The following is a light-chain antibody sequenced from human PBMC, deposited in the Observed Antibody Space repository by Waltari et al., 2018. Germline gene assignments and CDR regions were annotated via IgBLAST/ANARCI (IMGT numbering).Light chain of an antibody. Sequence: EIVLTQSPGNASLSPGERANLSCRASQSVGSSSLAWYQQKPGQAPRLVIYRASRRAIGIPDRFSGSGSGTDFSLTISRLEPEDFAVYYCQQHGTLPATFGQGTKVEIK. CDR2: RAS. CDR1: QSVGSSS. J-gene: IGKJ1*01. CDR3: QQHGTLPAT. V-gene: IGKV3-20*01.